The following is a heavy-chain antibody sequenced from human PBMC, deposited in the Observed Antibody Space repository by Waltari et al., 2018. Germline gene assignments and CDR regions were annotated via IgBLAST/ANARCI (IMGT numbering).Heavy chain of an antibody. Sequence: QVQLVQSGAEVKKPGSSVKVSCKASGGTFSSYTISWVRQAPGQGLEWMGRIIPILGIANYAQKVQGRVTITADKSTSTAYMELSSLRSEDTAVYYCARASDDYGDYRGWFDPWGQGTLVTVSS. CDR1: GGTFSSYT. V-gene: IGHV1-69*02. CDR3: ARASDDYGDYRGWFDP. J-gene: IGHJ5*02. D-gene: IGHD4-17*01. CDR2: IIPILGIA.